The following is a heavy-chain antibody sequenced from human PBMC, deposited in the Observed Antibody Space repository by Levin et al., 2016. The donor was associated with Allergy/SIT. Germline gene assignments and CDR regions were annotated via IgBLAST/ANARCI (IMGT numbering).Heavy chain of an antibody. D-gene: IGHD3-10*01. V-gene: IGHV1-18*01. CDR1: GYTFTSHG. CDR2: ISAYNANT. J-gene: IGHJ4*02. Sequence: ASVKVSCKASGYTFTSHGISWVRQAPGQGLEWMGWISAYNANTNYAQKLQGRVTMTTDTSTSTAYMELRSLRSDDTAVYYCASSPHYGSGSYWPYYFDYWGQGTLVTVSS. CDR3: ASSPHYGSGSYWPYYFDY.